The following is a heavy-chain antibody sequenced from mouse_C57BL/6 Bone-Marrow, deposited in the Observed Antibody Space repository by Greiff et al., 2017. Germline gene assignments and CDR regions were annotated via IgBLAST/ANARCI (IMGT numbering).Heavy chain of an antibody. CDR2: IYPRDGST. V-gene: IGHV1-85*01. J-gene: IGHJ4*01. D-gene: IGHD1-1*01. Sequence: QVQLQQSGPELVKPGASVKLSCKASGYTFTSYDINWVKQRPGQGLEWIGWIYPRDGSTKYNEKFKGKATLTVDTSSSTAYMELHSLTSEDSAVYFCASPLTTVVATGNAMDYWGQGTSVTVSS. CDR1: GYTFTSYD. CDR3: ASPLTTVVATGNAMDY.